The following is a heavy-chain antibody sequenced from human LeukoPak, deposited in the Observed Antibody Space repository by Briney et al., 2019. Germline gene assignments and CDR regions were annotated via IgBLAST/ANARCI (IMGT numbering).Heavy chain of an antibody. CDR2: INPNSGGT. CDR1: GYTFTGYY. V-gene: IGHV1-2*06. J-gene: IGHJ4*02. CDR3: ARDSKQQLVGGDY. Sequence: GASVKVSCKASGYTFTGYYMHWVRQAPGQGLEWMGRINPNSGGTNYAQKFQGRVTMTRDTSISTAYMELSRLRSDDTAVYYSARDSKQQLVGGDYWVQGTLDNVSS. D-gene: IGHD6-13*01.